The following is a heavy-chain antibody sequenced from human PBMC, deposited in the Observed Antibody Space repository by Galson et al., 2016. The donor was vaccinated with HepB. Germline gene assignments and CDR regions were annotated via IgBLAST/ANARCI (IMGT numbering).Heavy chain of an antibody. Sequence: SLRLSCAASGFIFNSYTMNWVRQAPGKGLEWVSSISSSSSYIYYADSVKGRFAISRDNAKNSLYLQMSSLRAEDTAVYFCATGGLTPGYSYGYDRSERYSSYGMAVWGKGTTVTVSS. J-gene: IGHJ6*04. V-gene: IGHV3-21*06. D-gene: IGHD5-18*01. CDR2: ISSSSSYI. CDR1: GFIFNSYT. CDR3: ATGGLTPGYSYGYDRSERYSSYGMAV.